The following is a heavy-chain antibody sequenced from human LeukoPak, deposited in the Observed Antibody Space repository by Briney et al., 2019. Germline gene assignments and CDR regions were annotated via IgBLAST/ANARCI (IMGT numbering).Heavy chain of an antibody. CDR1: GFTFSNAW. CDR3: SGELLADYFDY. Sequence: GGSLRLSCAASGFTFSNAWMSWVRQAPGKGLEWVGRIKSKTDGGTTDYAAPAKGRFTISRDDSKNTLYLQMNSLKTEDTAVYYCSGELLADYFDYWGQGTLVTVSS. J-gene: IGHJ4*02. D-gene: IGHD3-10*01. CDR2: IKSKTDGGTT. V-gene: IGHV3-15*01.